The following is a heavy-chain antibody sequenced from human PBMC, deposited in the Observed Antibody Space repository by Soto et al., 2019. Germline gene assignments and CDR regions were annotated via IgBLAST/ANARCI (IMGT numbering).Heavy chain of an antibody. CDR1: GGSVSSGSYY. CDR3: ARENSSGYYYMPYNWFDP. V-gene: IGHV4-61*01. CDR2: IYYSGST. Sequence: SETLSLTCTVSGGSVSSGSYYWSWIRQPPGKGLEWIGYIYYSGSTNYNPSLKSRVTISVDTSKNQFSLKLSSVTAADTAVYYCARENSSGYYYMPYNWFDPWSQGTLVTVSS. D-gene: IGHD3-22*01. J-gene: IGHJ5*02.